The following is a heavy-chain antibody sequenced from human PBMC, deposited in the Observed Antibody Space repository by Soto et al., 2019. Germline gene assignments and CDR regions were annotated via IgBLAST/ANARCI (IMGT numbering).Heavy chain of an antibody. V-gene: IGHV4-59*01. CDR2: IYYSGST. CDR3: ARASPGYCSSTSCYHNYYFDY. CDR1: GGSISSYY. J-gene: IGHJ4*02. Sequence: SEXLSLTCTVSGGSISSYYWSWIRQPPGKGLEWIGYIYYSGSTNYNPSLKSRVTISVDTSKNQFSLKLSSVTAADTAVYYCARASPGYCSSTSCYHNYYFDYWGQGTLVTVSS. D-gene: IGHD2-2*01.